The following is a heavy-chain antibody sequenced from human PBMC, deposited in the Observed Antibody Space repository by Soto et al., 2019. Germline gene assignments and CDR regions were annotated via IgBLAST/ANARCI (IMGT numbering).Heavy chain of an antibody. D-gene: IGHD1-1*01. CDR3: AXLGGLTEFSRPWYKLEQ. CDR1: GGSVFSSSSL. J-gene: IGHJ4*02. Sequence: SETLSLTCTVAGGSVFSSSSLWVWIRQSPGKGLERLGQIFYTGTTYYNPSLGSRITMSVDSSKSLFSLRLSSVTAADTALYYCAXLGGLTEFSRPWYKLEQWGRGVLVTVSS. CDR2: IFYTGTT. V-gene: IGHV4-39*02.